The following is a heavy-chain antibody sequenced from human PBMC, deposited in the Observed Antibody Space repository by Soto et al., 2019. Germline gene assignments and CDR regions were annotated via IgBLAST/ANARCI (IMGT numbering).Heavy chain of an antibody. CDR3: ARDIGIAALDY. J-gene: IGHJ4*02. CDR1: GYTFTGYA. Sequence: SVKGSCKSSGYTFTGYAMHLVRQAPGQRLEWMGWINAGNGNTKYSQKFQGRVTITRDTSARTAYMELSSLRSEDTAVYYCARDIGIAALDYWGQGTLVTVSS. D-gene: IGHD6-6*01. V-gene: IGHV1-3*01. CDR2: INAGNGNT.